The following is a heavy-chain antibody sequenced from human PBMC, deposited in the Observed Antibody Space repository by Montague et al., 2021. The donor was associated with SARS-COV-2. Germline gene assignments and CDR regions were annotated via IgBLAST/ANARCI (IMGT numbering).Heavy chain of an antibody. V-gene: IGHV4-34*09. CDR3: ASQSGSYYNYFDL. D-gene: IGHD1-26*01. J-gene: IGHJ4*02. Sequence: KYNPSLKSRLTISVDTSKNRFSLRLSSVTAADTAIYFCASQSGSYYNYFDLWDQGTRVTVFS.